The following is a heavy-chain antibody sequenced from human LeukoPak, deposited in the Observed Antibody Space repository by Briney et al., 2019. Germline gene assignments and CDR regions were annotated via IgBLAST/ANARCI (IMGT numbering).Heavy chain of an antibody. CDR2: IWYDGSNK. CDR3: ARDSKSEGFDY. V-gene: IGHV3-33*01. J-gene: IGHJ4*02. CDR1: GFTFSGYG. Sequence: PGGSLRLSCAASGFTFSGYGMHWVRQAPGKGLEWVAVIWYDGSNKYYADSVKGRFTISRDNSKNTLYLQMNSLRAEDTAVYYCARDSKSEGFDYWGQGTLVTVSS.